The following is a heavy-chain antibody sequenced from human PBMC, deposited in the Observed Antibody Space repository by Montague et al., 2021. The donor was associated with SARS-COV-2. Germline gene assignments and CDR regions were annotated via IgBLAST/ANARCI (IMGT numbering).Heavy chain of an antibody. Sequence: SRSLSLSASGFLFSDYNMTWIRQTPGKGLEWISYINGASSRTNYADSVKGRFTISRDNAKNSLFLQMNSLRVEDTAVYYCARGISLFDPWGQGTLVTVSS. CDR2: INGASSRT. J-gene: IGHJ5*02. CDR3: ARGISLFDP. CDR1: GFLFSDYN. V-gene: IGHV3-11*05.